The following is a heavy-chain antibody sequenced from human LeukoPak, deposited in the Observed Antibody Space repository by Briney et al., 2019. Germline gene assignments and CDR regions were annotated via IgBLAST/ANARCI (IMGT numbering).Heavy chain of an antibody. CDR3: ARVAPFTGSYTYYYYYGMDV. Sequence: ASVKVSCKASGYTFTSYDINWVRQATGQGLEWMGWMYPNSGNTGYAQKFQGRVTMTRNTSISTAYMELSSLRSEDTAVYYCARVAPFTGSYTYYYYYGMDVWGQGTTVTVSS. J-gene: IGHJ6*02. CDR2: MYPNSGNT. D-gene: IGHD3-10*01. CDR1: GYTFTSYD. V-gene: IGHV1-8*01.